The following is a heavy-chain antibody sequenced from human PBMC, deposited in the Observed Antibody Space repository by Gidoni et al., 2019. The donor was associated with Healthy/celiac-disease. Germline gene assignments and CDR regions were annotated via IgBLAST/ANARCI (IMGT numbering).Heavy chain of an antibody. CDR2: IYYSGST. D-gene: IGHD4-17*01. CDR3: ARPCFVTLYGDNRPHWYFDL. Sequence: QLQLQESGPGLVKPSETLSLTCTVSGGSISSSSYYWGWIRQPPGKGLEWIGSIYYSGSTYYNPSLKSRVTISVDTSKNQFSLKLSSVTAADTAVYYCARPCFVTLYGDNRPHWYFDLWGRGTLVTVSS. V-gene: IGHV4-39*01. J-gene: IGHJ2*01. CDR1: GGSISSSSYY.